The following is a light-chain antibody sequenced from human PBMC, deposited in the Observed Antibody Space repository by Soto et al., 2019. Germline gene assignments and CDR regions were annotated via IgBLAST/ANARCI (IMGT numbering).Light chain of an antibody. V-gene: IGLV1-44*01. CDR2: TFS. J-gene: IGLJ3*02. CDR1: SSNIGSNA. Sequence: QSVLTQPPSASGTPGQRVTISCSGGSSNIGSNAVNWYQHLPGTAPKLLIYTFSQRPSGVAARFSGSKYGTSASLAIGGLLSEDEDDYYCAAWDDSLNVWVFGGGTKLTVL. CDR3: AAWDDSLNVWV.